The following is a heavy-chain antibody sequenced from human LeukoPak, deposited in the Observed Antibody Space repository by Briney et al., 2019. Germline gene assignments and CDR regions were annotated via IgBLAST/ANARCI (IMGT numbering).Heavy chain of an antibody. CDR2: FDPEDGKT. J-gene: IGHJ4*02. CDR3: AGLKPRRVGAFDY. V-gene: IGHV1-24*01. CDR1: GYTLTELS. D-gene: IGHD1-26*01. Sequence: ASVKVSCKVSGYTLTELSMHWVRQAPGKGLEWMGGFDPEDGKTIYAQKFQGRVTMTEDTSTDTAYMELSSLRSEDTAVYYCAGLKPRRVGAFDYWGQGTLVTVSS.